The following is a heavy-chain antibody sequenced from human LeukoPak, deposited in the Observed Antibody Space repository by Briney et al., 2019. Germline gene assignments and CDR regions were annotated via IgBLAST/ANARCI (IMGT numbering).Heavy chain of an antibody. Sequence: PSETLPLTCTVSGGSISSYYWSWIRQPPGKGLEWIGYIYYSGSTNYNPSLKSRVTISVDTSKNQFSLKLSSVTAADTAVYYCARKELNWFDPWGQGTLVTVSS. V-gene: IGHV4-59*01. CDR3: ARKELNWFDP. CDR2: IYYSGST. D-gene: IGHD3-10*01. CDR1: GGSISSYY. J-gene: IGHJ5*02.